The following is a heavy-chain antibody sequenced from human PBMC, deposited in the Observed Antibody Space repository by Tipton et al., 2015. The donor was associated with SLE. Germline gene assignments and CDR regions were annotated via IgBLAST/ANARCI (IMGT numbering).Heavy chain of an antibody. D-gene: IGHD3-10*01. J-gene: IGHJ5*02. Sequence: LRLSCTVSGGSISSCGYYWSWIRQHPGKGLEWIGHIYTSGSTNYNPSLKSRVTISADTSKNQFSLKLSSVTAADTAVYYCASGGYGSGSHYLGGWFDPWGRGTLVTVSS. V-gene: IGHV4-61*09. CDR2: IYTSGST. CDR1: GGSISSCGYY. CDR3: ASGGYGSGSHYLGGWFDP.